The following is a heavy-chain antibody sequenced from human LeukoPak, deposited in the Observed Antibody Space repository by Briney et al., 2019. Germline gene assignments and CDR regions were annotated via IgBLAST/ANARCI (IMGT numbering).Heavy chain of an antibody. J-gene: IGHJ4*02. V-gene: IGHV4-34*01. CDR3: ARVGNDFWSGYLPYYFDY. CDR2: INHSGST. Sequence: SETLSLTCAVYGGSFSGYYWSWIRQPPGKGLEWIGEINHSGSTNYNPSLKSRVTISVDTSKNQFSLKLSSVTAADQAVYYCARVGNDFWSGYLPYYFDYWGQGTLVTVSS. D-gene: IGHD3-3*01. CDR1: GGSFSGYY.